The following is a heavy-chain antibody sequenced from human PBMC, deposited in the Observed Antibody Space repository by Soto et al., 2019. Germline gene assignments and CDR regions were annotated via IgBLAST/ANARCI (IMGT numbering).Heavy chain of an antibody. Sequence: ASVKVSFKASGYTFTSYAMHWVRQAPGQRLEWMEWINAGNGNTKYSQKFQGRVTITRDTSASTAYMELSSLRSEDTAVYYCARAPFSPGGNWFDPWGQGTLVTVSS. V-gene: IGHV1-3*01. CDR1: GYTFTSYA. J-gene: IGHJ5*02. CDR3: ARAPFSPGGNWFDP. D-gene: IGHD2-15*01. CDR2: INAGNGNT.